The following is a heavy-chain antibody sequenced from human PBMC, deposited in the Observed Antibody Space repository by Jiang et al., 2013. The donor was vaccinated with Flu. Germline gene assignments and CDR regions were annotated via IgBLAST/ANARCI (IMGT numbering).Heavy chain of an antibody. CDR3: AKDLSPSTYGDYKGSAFDI. CDR2: LSYDGSDT. V-gene: IGHV3-30*18. CDR1: GFAFSFFG. D-gene: IGHD4-17*01. Sequence: VQLVESGGGVVQPGRSLRLSCAASGFAFSFFGMHWVRQAPGKGLEWVAVLSYDGSDTYYAESVKGRFTISRDNSKNTLYLQMNSLRSEDTAVYHCAKDLSPSTYGDYKGSAFDIWGQGTTVTVSS. J-gene: IGHJ3*02.